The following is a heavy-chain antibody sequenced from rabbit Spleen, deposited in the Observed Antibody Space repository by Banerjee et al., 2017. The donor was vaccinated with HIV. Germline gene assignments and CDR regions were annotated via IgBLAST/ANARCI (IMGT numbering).Heavy chain of an antibody. CDR3: ASDIYGYGAFNL. CDR2: IYSTSGTT. CDR1: GFSLDNNYV. J-gene: IGHJ4*01. D-gene: IGHD6-1*01. V-gene: IGHV1S45*01. Sequence: QEQLEESGGDRVKPEGSLTLTCKASGFSLDNNYVMRWVRQAPGKGLEWIASIYSTSGTTYYATWAKGRFTLSKTSSTTVTLQMTSLTAADTATYFCASDIYGYGAFNLWGQGTLVTVS.